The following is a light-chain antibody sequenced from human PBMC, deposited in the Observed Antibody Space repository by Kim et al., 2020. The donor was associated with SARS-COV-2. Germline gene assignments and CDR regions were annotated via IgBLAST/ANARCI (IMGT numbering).Light chain of an antibody. J-gene: IGKJ2*02. CDR2: GAF. CDR1: HSVSTN. V-gene: IGKV3-15*01. CDR3: QQYNNWPLGT. Sequence: EIVMTQSPATLSVSPGERATLSCRASHSVSTNLAWYQQKPGQAPRLLIYGAFTRATGIPARFSGSGSGTEFTLTISSLQSEDFAVYYCQQYNNWPLGTFGQGTKLEI.